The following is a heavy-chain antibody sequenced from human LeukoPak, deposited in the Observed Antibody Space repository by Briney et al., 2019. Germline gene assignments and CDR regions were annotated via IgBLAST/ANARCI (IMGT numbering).Heavy chain of an antibody. J-gene: IGHJ4*02. V-gene: IGHV4-4*07. CDR2: IYTSGST. D-gene: IGHD5-18*01. CDR3: ARELYGSYGYGFDY. Sequence: SETLSLTCTVSGGFISRYYWSRIRQPAGKGLEWVGRIYTSGSTNYNPSLKSRVTMSVDTSKNQFSLKLTSVTAADTAVFYCARELYGSYGYGFDYWGQGTLVTVSS. CDR1: GGFISRYY.